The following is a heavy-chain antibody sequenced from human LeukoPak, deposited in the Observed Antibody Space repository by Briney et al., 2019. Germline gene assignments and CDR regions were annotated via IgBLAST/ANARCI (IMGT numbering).Heavy chain of an antibody. D-gene: IGHD3-10*01. V-gene: IGHV4-39*07. Sequence: PSETLSLTCTVSGGSISSSSYYWGWIRQPPGKGLEWIGEINHSGSTNYNPSLKSRVTISVDTSKNQFSLKLSSVTAADTAVYYCARGRPLVLWFGELLYGDWFDPWGQGTLVTVSS. J-gene: IGHJ5*02. CDR2: INHSGST. CDR3: ARGRPLVLWFGELLYGDWFDP. CDR1: GGSISSSSYY.